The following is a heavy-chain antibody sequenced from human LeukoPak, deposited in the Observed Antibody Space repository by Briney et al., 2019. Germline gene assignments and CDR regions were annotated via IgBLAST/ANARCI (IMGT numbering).Heavy chain of an antibody. J-gene: IGHJ6*02. Sequence: PSETLSLTCTVSGGSISSSSYYWSWIRQPPGKGLEWIGYIYHSGSTYYNPSLKSRVTMSVDTSKNQFSLKLSSVTAADTAVYYCARDLGQGYQLLYGSPIPSYGMDVWGQGTTVTVSS. V-gene: IGHV4-30-2*01. CDR2: IYHSGST. CDR3: ARDLGQGYQLLYGSPIPSYGMDV. CDR1: GGSISSSSYY. D-gene: IGHD2-2*02.